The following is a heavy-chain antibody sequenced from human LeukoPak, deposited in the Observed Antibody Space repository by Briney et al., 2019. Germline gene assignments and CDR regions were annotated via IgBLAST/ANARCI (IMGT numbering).Heavy chain of an antibody. CDR3: ARGDWAYDSSGHPYRD. CDR1: GFTFSSYG. CDR2: IWYDGSNK. D-gene: IGHD3-22*01. Sequence: GGSLRLSCAASGFTFSSYGMHWVRQAPGKGLEWVAVIWYDGSNKYYADSVKGRFTISRDNSKNTLYLQMNSLRAEDTAVYYCARGDWAYDSSGHPYRDWGQGTLVTVSS. V-gene: IGHV3-33*01. J-gene: IGHJ4*02.